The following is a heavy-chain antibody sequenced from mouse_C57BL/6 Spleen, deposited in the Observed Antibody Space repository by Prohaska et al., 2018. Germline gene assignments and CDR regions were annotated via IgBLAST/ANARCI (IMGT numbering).Heavy chain of an antibody. CDR3: ARALSSPFDY. D-gene: IGHD1-1*01. CDR2: INPNNGGT. V-gene: IGHV1-26*01. J-gene: IGHJ2*01. Sequence: HGKSLEWIGDINPNNGGTSYNQKFKGKATLTVDKSSSTAYMELRSLTSEDSAVYYCARALSSPFDYWGQGTTLTVSS.